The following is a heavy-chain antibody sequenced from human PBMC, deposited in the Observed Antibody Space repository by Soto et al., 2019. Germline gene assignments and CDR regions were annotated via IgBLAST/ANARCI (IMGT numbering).Heavy chain of an antibody. CDR3: ARDLYYYDRSGLAY. J-gene: IGHJ4*02. D-gene: IGHD3-22*01. CDR1: GGSISSSNW. CDR2: IYHSGST. Sequence: SETLSLTCAVSGGSISSSNWWSWVRQPPGKGLEWIGEIYHSGSTNYNPSLKSRVTISVDKSKNQFSLKLSSVTAADTAVYYCARDLYYYDRSGLAYRGQGTLVTVSS. V-gene: IGHV4-4*02.